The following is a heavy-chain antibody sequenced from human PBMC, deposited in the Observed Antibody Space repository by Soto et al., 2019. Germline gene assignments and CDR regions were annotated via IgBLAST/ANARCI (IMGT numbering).Heavy chain of an antibody. CDR2: MNPSGNT. V-gene: IGHV1-8*01. D-gene: IGHD3-22*01. Sequence: QVQLVQSGPEVKKPGASVKVSCKTSGYTFTSYDINWVRQATGQGLEWMGWMNPSGNTGYAQKVQGRVTMSGNTDMSRAYMELSSLRCEDTAVYYCARYWLDSSGYSRDYWGQGTLVTVSS. CDR3: ARYWLDSSGYSRDY. CDR1: GYTFTSYD. J-gene: IGHJ4*02.